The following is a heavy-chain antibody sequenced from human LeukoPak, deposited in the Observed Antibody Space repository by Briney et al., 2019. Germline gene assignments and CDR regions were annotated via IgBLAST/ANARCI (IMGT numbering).Heavy chain of an antibody. Sequence: PAGSLSLSCAGSRFTFSDYYMSWIRQAPGKGLEWVSYISSSGSTIYYADSVKGRFTISRDNAKNSLYLQMNSLRAEDTAVYYCARDPDSSGWYDYWGQGTLVTVSS. D-gene: IGHD6-19*01. CDR3: ARDPDSSGWYDY. V-gene: IGHV3-11*01. CDR1: RFTFSDYY. CDR2: ISSSGSTI. J-gene: IGHJ4*02.